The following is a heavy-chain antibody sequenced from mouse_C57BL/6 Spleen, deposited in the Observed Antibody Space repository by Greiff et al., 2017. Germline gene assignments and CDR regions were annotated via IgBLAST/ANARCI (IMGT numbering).Heavy chain of an antibody. D-gene: IGHD3-1*01. Sequence: VQLQQPGAELVRPGSSVKLSCKASGYTFTSYWMHWVKQRPIQGLEWIGNIDPSDSETHYNQKFKDKATLTVDKSSSTAYMQLSSLTSEDSAVYYCARSGPRDWYFDVWGTGTTVTVSS. CDR1: GYTFTSYW. CDR2: IDPSDSET. CDR3: ARSGPRDWYFDV. V-gene: IGHV1-52*01. J-gene: IGHJ1*03.